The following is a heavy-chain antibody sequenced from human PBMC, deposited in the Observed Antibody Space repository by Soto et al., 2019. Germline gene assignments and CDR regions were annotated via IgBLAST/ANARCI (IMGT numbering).Heavy chain of an antibody. Sequence: EVQLFESGGGLVQPGGSLRLSCAASGFTLSSYNMNWVRQAPGKGLEWVPYISGSSDTIYYADSVKCRFTISRDNAKNSLYLQMDSLRDEDTAVYYCATDHGGSTLFVAIDYYFGVDGWGQGTTVTVSS. CDR2: ISGSSDTI. D-gene: IGHD1-26*01. J-gene: IGHJ6*02. CDR1: GFTLSSYN. CDR3: ATDHGGSTLFVAIDYYFGVDG. V-gene: IGHV3-48*02.